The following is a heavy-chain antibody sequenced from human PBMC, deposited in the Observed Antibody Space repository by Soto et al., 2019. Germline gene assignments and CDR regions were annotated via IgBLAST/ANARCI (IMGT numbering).Heavy chain of an antibody. D-gene: IGHD2-15*01. CDR3: ASTKLLYCSGGSCYPYYYYGMDV. CDR1: GGSISSGDYY. J-gene: IGHJ6*02. Sequence: SETLSLTCTVSGGSISSGDYYWSWIRQPPGKGLEWIGYIYYSGSTYYNPSLKSRVTISVDTSKNQFSLKLSSVTAADTAVYYCASTKLLYCSGGSCYPYYYYGMDVWGQGTTVTVSS. CDR2: IYYSGST. V-gene: IGHV4-30-4*01.